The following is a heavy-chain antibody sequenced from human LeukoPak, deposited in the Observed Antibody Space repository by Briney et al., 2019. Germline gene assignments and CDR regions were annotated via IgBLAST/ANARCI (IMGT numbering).Heavy chain of an antibody. CDR2: ISYDGSNK. D-gene: IGHD1-26*01. Sequence: GRSLRLSCAASGFTFSSYGMHWVRQAPGKGLEWVAVISYDGSNKYYADSVKGRFTISRDNSKNTQYLQMNSLRAEDTAVYYCAGSGPTVVYWGQGTLVTVSS. CDR3: AGSGPTVVY. J-gene: IGHJ4*02. CDR1: GFTFSSYG. V-gene: IGHV3-30*03.